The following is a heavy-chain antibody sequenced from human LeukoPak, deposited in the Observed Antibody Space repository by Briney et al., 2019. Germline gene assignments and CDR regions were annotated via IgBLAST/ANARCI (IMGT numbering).Heavy chain of an antibody. Sequence: SETLSLTCTVSGGSVSSGSYYWRWIRQPPGKGLEWIGYIYYSGSTNYNPSLKSRVTISVDTSKNQFSLKLSSVTAADTAVYYCARALRYDSSGYYYFDYWGQGTLVTVSS. CDR2: IYYSGST. D-gene: IGHD3-22*01. CDR3: ARALRYDSSGYYYFDY. J-gene: IGHJ4*02. CDR1: GGSVSSGSYY. V-gene: IGHV4-61*01.